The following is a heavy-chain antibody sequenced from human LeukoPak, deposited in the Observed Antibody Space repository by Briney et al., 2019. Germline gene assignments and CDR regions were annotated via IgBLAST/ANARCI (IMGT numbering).Heavy chain of an antibody. CDR1: GYSFTSYG. V-gene: IGHV1-18*01. D-gene: IGHD3-3*01. Sequence: ASVKVSCKPSGYSFTSYGISWVRQAPAQGLEWVGWINPYNGKTNYAQKVQGRVTVTTDTSTSTAYMELRSLRSDDTAVYYCARDPSGNPYFFDYWGQGTLVTVSS. J-gene: IGHJ4*02. CDR3: ARDPSGNPYFFDY. CDR2: INPYNGKT.